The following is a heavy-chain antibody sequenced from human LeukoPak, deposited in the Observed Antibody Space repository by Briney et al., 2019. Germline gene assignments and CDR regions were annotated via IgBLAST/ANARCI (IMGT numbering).Heavy chain of an antibody. D-gene: IGHD3-22*01. CDR2: INPNSGGT. Sequence: ASVKISCKASGYTFTGYYMHWVRQAPGQGLEWMGWINPNSGGTNYAQKFQGRVTMTRDTSISTAYMELSRLRSEDTAVYYCARDRGDYYDSSGYPTGDYWGQGTLVTVSS. J-gene: IGHJ4*02. CDR3: ARDRGDYYDSSGYPTGDY. V-gene: IGHV1-2*02. CDR1: GYTFTGYY.